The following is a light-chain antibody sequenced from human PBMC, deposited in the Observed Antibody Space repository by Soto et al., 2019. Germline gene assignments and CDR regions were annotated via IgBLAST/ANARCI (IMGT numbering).Light chain of an antibody. Sequence: DIQMTQSPSTLSASVGDTVTVTCRASQSVSGWLAWYQQKPGKAPNLLISAASTLQSGVPSRFSGSGSETEFTLTITSLQPEDSATYYCQQRNSYPRTFGQGTKVDIK. CDR2: AAS. CDR3: QQRNSYPRT. J-gene: IGKJ2*01. V-gene: IGKV1-5*01. CDR1: QSVSGW.